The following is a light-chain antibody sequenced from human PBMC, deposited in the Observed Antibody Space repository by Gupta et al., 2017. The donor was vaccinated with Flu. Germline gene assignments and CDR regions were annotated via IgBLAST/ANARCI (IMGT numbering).Light chain of an antibody. V-gene: IGKV2-28*01. CDR2: LGS. J-gene: IGKJ4*01. Sequence: VTPGEPAFISCRSSQSLLHSNGYNYLDWYLQKPGQSPQLLIYLGSNRASGVPDRFSGSGSGTDFTLKISRVEAEDVGVYYCMQALQTPLTFGGGTKVEIK. CDR3: MQALQTPLT. CDR1: QSLLHSNGYNY.